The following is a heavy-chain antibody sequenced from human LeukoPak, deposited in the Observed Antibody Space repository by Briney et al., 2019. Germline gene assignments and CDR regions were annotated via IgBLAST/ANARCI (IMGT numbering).Heavy chain of an antibody. CDR3: ARGNGDYVEYFQH. J-gene: IGHJ1*01. V-gene: IGHV4-59*01. CDR2: VSYSGTT. D-gene: IGHD4-17*01. CDR1: GGSIGTYY. Sequence: SETLSLTCSVSGGSIGTYYWSWIRQPPGKGLEWIGCVSYSGTTKYSPSLKSRVTISVDTSKNQFSLKLTSVTAADTAVYYCARGNGDYVEYFQHWGRGTLVTVSS.